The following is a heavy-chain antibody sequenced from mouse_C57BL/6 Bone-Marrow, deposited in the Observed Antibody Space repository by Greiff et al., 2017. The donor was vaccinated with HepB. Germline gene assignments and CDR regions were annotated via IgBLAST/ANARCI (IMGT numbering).Heavy chain of an antibody. CDR2: IKPSDSYT. Sequence: QVQLQQPGAELVMPGASVKLSCKASGYTFTSYWMHWVKQRPGQGLEWIGEIKPSDSYTNYNQKFKGKSTLTVDKSSSTAYMQLSSLTSEDSAVYYCARLRGNYPYYYAMDYWGQGTSVTVSS. J-gene: IGHJ4*01. CDR1: GYTFTSYW. D-gene: IGHD2-1*01. CDR3: ARLRGNYPYYYAMDY. V-gene: IGHV1-69*01.